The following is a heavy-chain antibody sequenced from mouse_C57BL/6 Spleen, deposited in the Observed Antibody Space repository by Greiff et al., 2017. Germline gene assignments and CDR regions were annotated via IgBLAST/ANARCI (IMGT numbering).Heavy chain of an antibody. V-gene: IGHV1-50*01. CDR3: ARSPGSSYDAMDY. Sequence: VQLQQPGAELVKPGASVKLSCKASGYTFTSYWMQWVKQRPGQGLEWIGEIDPSDSYTNYNQKFKGKATLTVDTSSSTAYMQLSSLTSEDSAVYYCARSPGSSYDAMDYWGQGTSVTVSS. J-gene: IGHJ4*01. D-gene: IGHD1-1*01. CDR2: IDPSDSYT. CDR1: GYTFTSYW.